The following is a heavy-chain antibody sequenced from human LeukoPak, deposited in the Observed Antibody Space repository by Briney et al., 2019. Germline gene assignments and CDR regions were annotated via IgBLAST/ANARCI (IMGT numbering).Heavy chain of an antibody. CDR3: ARVDYGDYAGEDY. J-gene: IGHJ4*02. Sequence: GGSLRLSCAASGFTFSSYAMSWVRQAPGKGLEWVSAISGSGGSTYYAGSVKGRFTISRDNSKNTLYLQMNSLRAEDTAVYYCARVDYGDYAGEDYWGQGTLVTVSS. D-gene: IGHD4-17*01. CDR2: ISGSGGST. CDR1: GFTFSSYA. V-gene: IGHV3-23*01.